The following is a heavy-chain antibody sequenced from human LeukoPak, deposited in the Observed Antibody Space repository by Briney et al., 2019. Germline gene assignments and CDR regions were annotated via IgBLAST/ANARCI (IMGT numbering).Heavy chain of an antibody. CDR2: LSGSGITT. V-gene: IGHV3-23*01. J-gene: IGHJ4*01. Sequence: GGSLRLSCAASGITYDDYAMHWVRQAPGKGLQRTSTLSGSGITTYYADSVKGRFTISRDNSKNTLYLQMNSLRAEDTAVYYCVKGIYSSGWSYFDYWGHGTLVTVSS. CDR3: VKGIYSSGWSYFDY. CDR1: GITYDDYA. D-gene: IGHD6-19*01.